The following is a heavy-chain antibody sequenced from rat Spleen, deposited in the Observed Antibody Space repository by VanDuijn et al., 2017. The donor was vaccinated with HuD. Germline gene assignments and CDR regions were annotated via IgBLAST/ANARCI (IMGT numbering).Heavy chain of an antibody. V-gene: IGHV2-43*01. CDR3: IRESLPGFNSHWFLY. J-gene: IGHJ3*01. CDR1: GFSLTSYH. CDR2: IWTGGST. Sequence: QVQLKESGPGLVQPSQTLSLTCTVSGFSLTSYHVSWVRQPPGKGLEWMGVIWTGGSTAYNSFFKSRLSISRDISKSQVFLKMNSLQTEDTATYFCIRESLPGFNSHWFLYWGQGTLVTVSS. D-gene: IGHD1-4*01.